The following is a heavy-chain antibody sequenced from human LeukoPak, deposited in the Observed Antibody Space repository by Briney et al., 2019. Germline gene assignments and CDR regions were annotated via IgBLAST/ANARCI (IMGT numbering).Heavy chain of an antibody. V-gene: IGHV4-59*01. CDR3: ARTSSSWYGYYYYYMDV. Sequence: SETLSLTCTVSGGSISSYYWSWIRQPPGKGLEWIGYIYYSGSTNYNPSLKSRVTISVDTSKNQFSLKLSSVTAADTAVYCCARTSSSWYGYYYYYMDVWGKGTTVTVS. CDR1: GGSISSYY. J-gene: IGHJ6*03. CDR2: IYYSGST. D-gene: IGHD6-13*01.